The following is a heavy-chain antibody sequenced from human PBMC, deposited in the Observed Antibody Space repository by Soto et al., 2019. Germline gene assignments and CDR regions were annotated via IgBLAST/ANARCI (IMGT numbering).Heavy chain of an antibody. D-gene: IGHD2-21*01. CDR3: ASHIDGYIDY. CDR1: GGSISSGGYY. Sequence: QVQLQESGPGLVKPSQTLSLTCTVSGGSISSGGYYWSWFRQHPGKGLEWIGYIYYSGSTYYNPPPKSRVTRSAETSKNQFSLKLSSVTAADTAVYYCASHIDGYIDYWGQGTLVTVSS. CDR2: IYYSGST. J-gene: IGHJ4*02. V-gene: IGHV4-31*03.